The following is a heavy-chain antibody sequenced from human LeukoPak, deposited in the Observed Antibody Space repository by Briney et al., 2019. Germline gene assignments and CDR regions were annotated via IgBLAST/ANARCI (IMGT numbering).Heavy chain of an antibody. V-gene: IGHV7-4-1*02. CDR1: GYTFTSYA. CDR3: AKVGRGYYGSGSYPLDY. Sequence: ASVKVSCKTSGYTFTSYAMNWLRQAPGQGLEWMGWINTNTGNPTYAQGFTGRFVFSLDTSVSTAYLQISSLKAEDTAVYYCAKVGRGYYGSGSYPLDYWGQGTLVTVSS. J-gene: IGHJ4*02. D-gene: IGHD3-10*01. CDR2: INTNTGNP.